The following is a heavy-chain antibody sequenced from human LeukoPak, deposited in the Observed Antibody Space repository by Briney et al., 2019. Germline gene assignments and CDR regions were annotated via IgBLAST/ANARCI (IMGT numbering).Heavy chain of an antibody. Sequence: ASVKVSCKASGYTFTSYGISWVRQAPGQGLEWMGWISAYNGNTNYAQKLQGRVTMTTDTSTSTAYMELRSLRSDDTAVYYCARTIEQWLVPSDFDYWGQGTLVTVSS. V-gene: IGHV1-18*01. CDR1: GYTFTSYG. CDR2: ISAYNGNT. J-gene: IGHJ4*02. CDR3: ARTIEQWLVPSDFDY. D-gene: IGHD6-19*01.